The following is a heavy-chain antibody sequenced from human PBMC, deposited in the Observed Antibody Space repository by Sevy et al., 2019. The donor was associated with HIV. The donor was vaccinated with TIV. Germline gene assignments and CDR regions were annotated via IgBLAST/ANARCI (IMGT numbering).Heavy chain of an antibody. CDR3: ARGGGEDTRDAFDI. V-gene: IGHV4-61*02. Sequence: SETLSLTCSVSRGSITIGSYYWTWIRQPAGKGLEWIGRIFPGGGTNYNPSLKSRVAISVDTSKNQFSLKVYSVTAADTAVYYCARGGGEDTRDAFDIWGQWTVVTVSS. J-gene: IGHJ3*02. D-gene: IGHD3-16*01. CDR1: RGSITIGSYY. CDR2: IFPGGGT.